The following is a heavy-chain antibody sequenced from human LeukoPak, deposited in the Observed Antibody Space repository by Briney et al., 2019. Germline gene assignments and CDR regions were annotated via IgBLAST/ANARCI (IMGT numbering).Heavy chain of an antibody. CDR1: GFTFSSYG. CDR2: ISYDGSNK. V-gene: IGHV3-30*18. Sequence: PGGSLRLSCAASGFTFSSYGMHWVRQAPGKGLEWVAVISYDGSNKYYADSVKGRFTISRDNSKNTLYLQMNSLRPEDTAVYYCAKGQYSSSWYPFDYWGQGTLVTVSS. J-gene: IGHJ4*02. D-gene: IGHD2-2*01. CDR3: AKGQYSSSWYPFDY.